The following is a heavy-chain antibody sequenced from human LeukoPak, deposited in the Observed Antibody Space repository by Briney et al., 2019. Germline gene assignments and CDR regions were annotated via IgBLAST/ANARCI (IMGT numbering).Heavy chain of an antibody. J-gene: IGHJ6*03. V-gene: IGHV4-30-4*08. CDR2: ISYSGST. CDR3: ARVTPGYTGGGADYYYMDV. CDR1: GGSVSSGYHY. Sequence: PSETLSLTCTVSGGSVSSGYHYWSWIRQPPGENLEWIGYISYSGSTSYNPSLESRVSISVDTSKNQFSLKLNSVTAADTAIYYCARVTPGYTGGGADYYYMDVWGKGTTVTVSS. D-gene: IGHD6-25*01.